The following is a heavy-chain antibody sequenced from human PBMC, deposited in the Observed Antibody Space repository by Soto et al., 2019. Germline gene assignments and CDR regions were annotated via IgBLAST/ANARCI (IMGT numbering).Heavy chain of an antibody. V-gene: IGHV1-18*01. Sequence: GASVKVSCKASGYTFTSYGISWVRQAPGQGLEWMGWISAYNGNTNYAQKLQGRVTMTTDTSTSTAYMELRSLRSDDTAVYYCARIAMVRGVSTTYYYYYMDVWVKGTTVTVSS. D-gene: IGHD3-10*01. J-gene: IGHJ6*03. CDR1: GYTFTSYG. CDR2: ISAYNGNT. CDR3: ARIAMVRGVSTTYYYYYMDV.